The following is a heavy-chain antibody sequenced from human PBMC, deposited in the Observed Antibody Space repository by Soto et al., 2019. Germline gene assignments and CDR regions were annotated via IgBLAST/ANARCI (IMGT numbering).Heavy chain of an antibody. CDR3: AKANGDSTRRYYYGMDV. V-gene: IGHV3-23*01. CDR2: SSGSGGST. J-gene: IGHJ6*02. CDR1: GFTFSSYA. D-gene: IGHD7-27*01. Sequence: EMQLLESGGGLVQPGGSLRLSCAASGFTFSSYAMSWVRQPPGKGLEWVSGSSGSGGSTYYADSVKGRFTIYRDNSKNTLYLQMDSLRAEDTAVYYCAKANGDSTRRYYYGMDVWGQGTMVTVSS.